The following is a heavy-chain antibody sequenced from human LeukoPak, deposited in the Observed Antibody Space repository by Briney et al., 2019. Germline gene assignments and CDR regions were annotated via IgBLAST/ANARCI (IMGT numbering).Heavy chain of an antibody. CDR1: GYTFTSYG. V-gene: IGHV1-18*01. D-gene: IGHD3-10*01. J-gene: IGHJ4*02. CDR3: ARGLGYYASGSFWIVPIDY. Sequence: ASVKVSCKASGYTFTSYGISWVRQAPGQRLEWMGWISAYNCNTNYAQKLQGRVTMTTDTSTSTAYMKLRSLRSDDTAVYYCARGLGYYASGSFWIVPIDYWGQGTLVTVSS. CDR2: ISAYNCNT.